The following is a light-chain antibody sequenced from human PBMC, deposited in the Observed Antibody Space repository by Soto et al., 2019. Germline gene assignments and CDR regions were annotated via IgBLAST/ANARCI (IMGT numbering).Light chain of an antibody. CDR1: QGVRAA. Sequence: IPMTQSPSSLSASVGDRVTITCRASQGVRAAVGGYQQKPGKAPKLLICSAYSLQGGVPSRFSGSGAGTDFTLSISGLQPEDFATYYCLQEGNYPLAFGGGTKVEIK. CDR3: LQEGNYPLA. V-gene: IGKV1-6*01. J-gene: IGKJ4*02. CDR2: SAY.